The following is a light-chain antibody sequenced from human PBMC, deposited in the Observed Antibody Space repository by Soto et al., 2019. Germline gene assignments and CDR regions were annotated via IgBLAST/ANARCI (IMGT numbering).Light chain of an antibody. CDR1: SSDVGGYKY. Sequence: QSVLTQPASVSGSPGQSITISCTGTSSDVGGYKYVSWYQHHPGKAPKVMIYDVSNRPSGVSNRFSGSKSGNTASLTISGLQAEDEAEYYCSSYTSNSTTIFGGGTKLTVL. CDR3: SSYTSNSTTI. CDR2: DVS. J-gene: IGLJ2*01. V-gene: IGLV2-14*01.